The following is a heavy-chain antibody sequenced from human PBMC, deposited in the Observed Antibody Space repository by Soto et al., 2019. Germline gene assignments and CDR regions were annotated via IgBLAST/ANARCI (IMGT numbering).Heavy chain of an antibody. CDR3: AKARHSGDFAGSYDS. J-gene: IGHJ5*02. D-gene: IGHD2-21*02. V-gene: IGHV3-23*01. CDR2: IGGRGGNA. Sequence: PGGSLRLSFAASGFSFIDYAISWVRQVPGRGLEYVAGIGGRGGNAFYADSMKGRFSISRDNSKNTVYLHMHNLRVDDSAMYYCAKARHSGDFAGSYDSWGQGTLVTVSS. CDR1: GFSFIDYA.